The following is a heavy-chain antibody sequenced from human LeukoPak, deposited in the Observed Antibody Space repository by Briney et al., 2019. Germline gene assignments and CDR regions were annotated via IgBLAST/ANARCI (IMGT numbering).Heavy chain of an antibody. CDR3: AKGGYCSSTSCYVGWFDP. CDR2: ISGGGGST. D-gene: IGHD2-2*01. V-gene: IGHV3-23*01. Sequence: GGSLRLSCAASGFTFSSYVMNWARQAPGKGLEWVSVISGGGGSTYYADSVKGRFTISRDNSKNTLFLQMNSLRAEDTAVYYCAKGGYCSSTSCYVGWFDPWSQGTVVTVS. J-gene: IGHJ5*02. CDR1: GFTFSSYV.